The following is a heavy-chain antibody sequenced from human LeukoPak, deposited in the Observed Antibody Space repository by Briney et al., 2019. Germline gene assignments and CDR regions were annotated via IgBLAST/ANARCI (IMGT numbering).Heavy chain of an antibody. D-gene: IGHD3-22*01. V-gene: IGHV4-30-4*08. J-gene: IGHJ4*02. CDR1: GGSISSGDYY. CDR2: IYYSGST. CDR3: ARRPGGYYDSSGYYFHFDY. Sequence: SETLSLTCTVSGGSISSGDYYWSWIRQPPGKGLEWIGYIYYSGSTYYNPSLKSRVTVSVDTSKNQFSLKLSSVTAADTAVYYCARRPGGYYDSSGYYFHFDYWGQGTLVTVSS.